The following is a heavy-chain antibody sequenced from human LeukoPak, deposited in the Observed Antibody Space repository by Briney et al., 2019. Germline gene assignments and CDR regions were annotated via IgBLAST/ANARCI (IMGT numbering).Heavy chain of an antibody. CDR1: GGSISSFY. D-gene: IGHD1-26*01. V-gene: IGHV4-4*07. J-gene: IGHJ4*02. CDR3: ARGDPTGRPGIGFDF. Sequence: SETLSLTCTVSGGSISSFYWSWIRQPPGKGLEWIGIFHATRGTNYNPSLKSRVSISVDTSKNQVSLGLNSVTAADTAVYYCARGDPTGRPGIGFDFWGQGTLVTVSS. CDR2: FHATRGT.